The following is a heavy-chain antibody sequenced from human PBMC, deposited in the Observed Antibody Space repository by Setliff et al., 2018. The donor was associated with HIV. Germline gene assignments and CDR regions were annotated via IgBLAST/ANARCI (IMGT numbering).Heavy chain of an antibody. D-gene: IGHD6-25*01. Sequence: ASVKVSCKASGYTFTDYYIHWVQLAPGKGLEWMGRVDPEDGETIYAEKFQGRVTITAVKSTSTAYMELSSLISEDTAVYYCAPVSSGSFDPWGQGTLVTV. CDR2: VDPEDGET. J-gene: IGHJ5*02. V-gene: IGHV1-69-2*01. CDR3: APVSSGSFDP. CDR1: GYTFTDYY.